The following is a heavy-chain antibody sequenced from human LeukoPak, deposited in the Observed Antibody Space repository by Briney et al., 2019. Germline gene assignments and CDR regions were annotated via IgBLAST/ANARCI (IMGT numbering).Heavy chain of an antibody. D-gene: IGHD6-13*01. CDR3: ARLEAAVFDY. V-gene: IGHV3-21*01. CDR1: GFTFTDYT. Sequence: PGGSLRLSCAASGFTFTDYTMNWVRQAPGKGLEWVSSISSSRTYIYYADSVKGRFTISRDNAKNSLSLQMNSLRDEDTAVYYCARLEAAVFDYWGQGTLVTVSS. CDR2: ISSSRTYI. J-gene: IGHJ4*02.